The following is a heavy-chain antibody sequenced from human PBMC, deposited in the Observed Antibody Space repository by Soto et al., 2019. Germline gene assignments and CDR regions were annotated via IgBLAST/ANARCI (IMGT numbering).Heavy chain of an antibody. J-gene: IGHJ5*02. CDR2: INSDGSST. CDR3: SNWFDP. V-gene: IGHV3-74*01. CDR1: GFTLSTYW. Sequence: EVQLVECGGGLVQPGGSLRLACAASGFTLSTYWMHWVRQAPGKGLVWVSRINSDGSSTYYADSVKGRFTISRDNAKNTLYLQMNSLRAEDTAVYYCSNWFDPWGQGTLVTVSS.